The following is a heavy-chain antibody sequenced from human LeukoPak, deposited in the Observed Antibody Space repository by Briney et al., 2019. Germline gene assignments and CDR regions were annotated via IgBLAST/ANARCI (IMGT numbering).Heavy chain of an antibody. CDR3: ARGSSSSNFDY. D-gene: IGHD6-6*01. CDR1: GFIFSSYS. J-gene: IGHJ4*02. Sequence: PGGSLRLSCAASGFIFSSYSMNWVRQAPGKGLEWVSYISIISSRYYADPVKGRFTISRDNAKNSLFLQMNSLRAEDTAVYYCARGSSSSNFDYWGQGTLVTVSS. CDR2: ISIISSR. V-gene: IGHV3-48*01.